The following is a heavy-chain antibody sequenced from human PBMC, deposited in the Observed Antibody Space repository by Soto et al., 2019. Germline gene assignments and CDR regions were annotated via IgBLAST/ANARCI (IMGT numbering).Heavy chain of an antibody. CDR1: GFTFSDYY. V-gene: IGHV3-11*01. J-gene: IGHJ6*02. CDR3: ARDRSSSWYGRGYYYYGMDV. Sequence: PGGSLRLSCAASGFTFSDYYMSWIRQAPGKGLEYVSYITSSGSVIYYADSVKGRFTISRDNAKNSLYLQMNSLRAEDTAIYYCARDRSSSWYGRGYYYYGMDVWGQGTTVTVSS. CDR2: ITSSGSVI. D-gene: IGHD6-13*01.